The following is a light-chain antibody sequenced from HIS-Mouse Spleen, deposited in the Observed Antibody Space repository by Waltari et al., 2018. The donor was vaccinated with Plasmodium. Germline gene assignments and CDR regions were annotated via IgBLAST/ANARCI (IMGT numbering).Light chain of an antibody. V-gene: IGKV1-6*01. CDR3: LQDYNYPYT. CDR1: QGIRND. Sequence: AIQMPQSPSSLSASVGHRVTITCRASQGIRNDLGWYQQKPGKAPKLLISAASRLQSGVPSRFSGSGSGTDFTLTISSLQPEDFATYYCLQDYNYPYTFGQGTKLEIK. J-gene: IGKJ2*01. CDR2: AAS.